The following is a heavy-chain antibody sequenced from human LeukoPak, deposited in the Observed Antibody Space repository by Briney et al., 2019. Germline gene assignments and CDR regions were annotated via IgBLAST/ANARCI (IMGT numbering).Heavy chain of an antibody. J-gene: IGHJ4*02. V-gene: IGHV3-74*01. CDR1: GFTFNNYW. D-gene: IGHD3-10*02. CDR2: INSDGSSP. CDR3: ARGVPGPEY. Sequence: GGSPRLSCAASGFTFNNYWMVWVRHAPGKGLVWVSRINSDGSSPRYADSVKGRFAISRDNATNTLYLQMNSLRADDTAVYYCARGVPGPEYWGQGTLVTVSS.